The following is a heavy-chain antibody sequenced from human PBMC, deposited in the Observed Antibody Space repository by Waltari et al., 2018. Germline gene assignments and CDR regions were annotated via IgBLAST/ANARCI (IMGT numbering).Heavy chain of an antibody. Sequence: VQLQESGPGLVKPSETLSLTCTVSGGSISSHYWSWIRQPPGKGLEWIGYIYYSGSTNYNPSLKSRVTISVDTSKNQFSLKLSSVTAADTAVYYCARDCGIVGATKCWFDPWGQGTLVTVAS. V-gene: IGHV4-59*11. CDR3: ARDCGIVGATKCWFDP. CDR1: GGSISSHY. CDR2: IYYSGST. J-gene: IGHJ5*02. D-gene: IGHD1-26*01.